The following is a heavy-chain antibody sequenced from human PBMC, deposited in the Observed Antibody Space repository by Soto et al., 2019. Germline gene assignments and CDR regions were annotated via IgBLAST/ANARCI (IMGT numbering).Heavy chain of an antibody. CDR3: ARGLVYDSSGYYYLYGMDV. J-gene: IGHJ6*02. CDR1: GGTFSSYA. V-gene: IGHV1-69*06. Sequence: SVKVSCKASGGTFSSYAISWVRQAPGQGLEWMGGIIPIFGTANYAQKFQGRVTITADKSTSTAYMELSSLRSEDTAVYYCARGLVYDSSGYYYLYGMDVWGHGTPVTVSS. D-gene: IGHD3-22*01. CDR2: IIPIFGTA.